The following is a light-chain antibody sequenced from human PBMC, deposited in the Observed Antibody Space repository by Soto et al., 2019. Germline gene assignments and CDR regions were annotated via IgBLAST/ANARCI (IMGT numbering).Light chain of an antibody. CDR3: SSYEGRNTLV. CDR2: DVD. Sequence: QSLLTQPPSASGSPGQSVTISCSGTSSDVGGYDSISWYQHHPGKVTKLIIFDVDKWPSGVPDRFSGFKSGNTASLTVSGLRAEDEADYYCSSYEGRNTLVFGTGTKGTVL. CDR1: SSDVGGYDS. J-gene: IGLJ1*01. V-gene: IGLV2-8*01.